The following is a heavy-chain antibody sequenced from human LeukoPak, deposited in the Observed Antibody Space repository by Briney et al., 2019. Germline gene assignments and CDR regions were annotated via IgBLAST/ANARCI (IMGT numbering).Heavy chain of an antibody. D-gene: IGHD2-15*01. V-gene: IGHV4-4*07. CDR2: IYTSGSN. CDR3: ATVDVVGSNQH. CDR1: GGPITIYC. J-gene: IGHJ4*02. Sequence: SETLSLSCTVSGGPITIYCWTWVRQPAGKGLEWVGRIYTSGSNNYNPSLKSRVTMSVDTSKTQLSLKLSSVTAADTAVYYCATVDVVGSNQHWGQGSLVTVSS.